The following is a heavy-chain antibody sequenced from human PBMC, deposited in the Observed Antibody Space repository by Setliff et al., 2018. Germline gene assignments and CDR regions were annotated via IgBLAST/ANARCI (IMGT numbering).Heavy chain of an antibody. CDR3: ARDEGYNHYYMDV. J-gene: IGHJ6*03. V-gene: IGHV4-59*01. CDR2: IYDSGNT. CDR1: GGSINSYH. Sequence: LSLTCTVSGGSINSYHWRWIRQPPGKGLEWIGYIYDSGNTYYNPSLKSRVTISVDMSTNQFSLNLTSVTAADTAVYYCARDEGYNHYYMDVWGKGTTVTVSS.